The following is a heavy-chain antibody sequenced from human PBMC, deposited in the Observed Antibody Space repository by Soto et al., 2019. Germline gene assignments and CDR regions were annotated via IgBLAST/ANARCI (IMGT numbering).Heavy chain of an antibody. V-gene: IGHV4-34*01. J-gene: IGHJ6*03. D-gene: IGHD1-1*01. Sequence: SETLSLTCAVYGGSFSGYYWSWIRQPPGKGLEWIGEINHSGSTNYNPSLKSRVTISVDTSKNQFSLKLSSVTAADTAVYYCARGTGTNYYYYMDVWGKGTTVTVS. CDR2: INHSGST. CDR3: ARGTGTNYYYYMDV. CDR1: GGSFSGYY.